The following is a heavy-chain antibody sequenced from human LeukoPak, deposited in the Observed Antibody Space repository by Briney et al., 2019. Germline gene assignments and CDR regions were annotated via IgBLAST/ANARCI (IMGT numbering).Heavy chain of an antibody. CDR2: INHSGST. CDR1: GFTVSSNY. J-gene: IGHJ6*02. Sequence: PGGSLRLSCAASGFTVSSNYMSWVRQPPGKGLEWIGEINHSGSTNYNPSLKSRVTISVDTSKSQFSLRLSSVTAADTAVYYCARRGRYGAGPLYYYYGMDAWGQGTTVTVSS. V-gene: IGHV4-34*01. CDR3: ARRGRYGAGPLYYYYGMDA. D-gene: IGHD3-10*01.